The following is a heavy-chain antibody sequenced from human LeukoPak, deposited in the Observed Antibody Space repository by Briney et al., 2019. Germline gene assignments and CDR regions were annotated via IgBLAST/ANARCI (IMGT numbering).Heavy chain of an antibody. J-gene: IGHJ3*02. Sequence: GGSLRLSCAASGFTFSSYSMNWVRQAPGKGLEWVSSISSSSSYIYYADSVKGRFTISRDNAKNSLYMQMNSRRAEDTAVYYCARESGTGAFDIWGQGTMVTVSS. CDR1: GFTFSSYS. CDR2: ISSSSSYI. D-gene: IGHD3-10*01. V-gene: IGHV3-21*01. CDR3: ARESGTGAFDI.